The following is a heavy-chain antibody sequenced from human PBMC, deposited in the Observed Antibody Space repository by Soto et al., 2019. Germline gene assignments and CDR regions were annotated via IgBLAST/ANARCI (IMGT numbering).Heavy chain of an antibody. CDR1: GGTFSSYA. CDR3: ARSQGSSTSLEIYYYYYYGMDV. CDR2: IISISGTA. D-gene: IGHD2-2*01. J-gene: IGHJ6*02. Sequence: QVQLVQSGAEVKKPGSSVKVSCTASGGTFSSYAISWVRQAPGQGLEWMGGIISISGTANYAQKFQGRVTITADESTSTAYMELSSLRSEDTAVYYCARSQGSSTSLEIYYYYYYGMDVWGQGTTVTVSS. V-gene: IGHV1-69*01.